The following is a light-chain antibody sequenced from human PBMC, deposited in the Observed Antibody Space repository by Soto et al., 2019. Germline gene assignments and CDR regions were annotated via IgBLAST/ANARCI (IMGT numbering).Light chain of an antibody. J-gene: IGLJ3*02. Sequence: QSALTQPPSASGSPGQSVAISCTGTSTDVGGYNFVSWYQQHPGKAPKVLIYEATKRASGVPDRSSGSKSGNTASLTVSGLQAEEEADYYCSSYAGSSNVLFGGGTKLTVL. CDR3: SSYAGSSNVL. V-gene: IGLV2-8*01. CDR2: EAT. CDR1: STDVGGYNF.